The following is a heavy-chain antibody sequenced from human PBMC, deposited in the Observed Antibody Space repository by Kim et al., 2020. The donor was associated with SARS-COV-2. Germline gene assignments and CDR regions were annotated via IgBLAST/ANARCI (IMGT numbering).Heavy chain of an antibody. D-gene: IGHD2-15*01. CDR3: AQNASGSQPKLYY. V-gene: IGHV3-11*01. CDR2: INNGGST. J-gene: IGHJ6*01. Sequence: GGSLRLSCAASGFTFSGRDMSWVRQAPGKGLEWVAYINNGGSTLYADSVKEGRFAFSEDTNTTSLHQMKSRRREEKAPLYCSAQNASGSQPKLYY. CDR1: GFTFSGRD.